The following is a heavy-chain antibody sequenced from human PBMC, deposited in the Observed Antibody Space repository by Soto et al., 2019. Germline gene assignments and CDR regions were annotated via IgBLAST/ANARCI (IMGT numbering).Heavy chain of an antibody. D-gene: IGHD1-26*01. CDR2: IYYSGST. J-gene: IGHJ4*02. CDR3: ARTIHSGSFSQLDY. V-gene: IGHV4-59*01. Sequence: PSETLSLTCTVSGGSISSYYWSWIRQPPGKGLEWIGYIYYSGSTNYNPSLKSRVTISVDTSKNQFSLKLSSVTAADTAVYYCARTIHSGSFSQLDYWGQGIQVTVSS. CDR1: GGSISSYY.